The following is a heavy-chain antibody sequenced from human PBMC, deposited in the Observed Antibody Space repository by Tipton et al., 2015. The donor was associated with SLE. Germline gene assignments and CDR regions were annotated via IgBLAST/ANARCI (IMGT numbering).Heavy chain of an antibody. J-gene: IGHJ3*01. V-gene: IGHV4-59*11. CDR3: AKYEGGSMRDV. Sequence: TLSLTCTVSGGSISSHYWSWIRQATGKGREGIGSINSWGSTEYNPSLKSRVTISVDTSRNCFSVNLSFVTAADTAVYYCAKYEGGSMRDVWGQGTMVTVSS. CDR2: INSWGST. D-gene: IGHD3-16*01. CDR1: GGSISSHY.